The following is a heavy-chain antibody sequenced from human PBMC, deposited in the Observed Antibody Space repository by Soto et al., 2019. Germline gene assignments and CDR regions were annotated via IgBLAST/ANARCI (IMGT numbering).Heavy chain of an antibody. CDR1: GYTFTSYA. J-gene: IGHJ5*02. Sequence: ASVKVSCKASGYTFTSYAMHWVRQAPGQRLEWMGWINAGNGNTKYSQKFQGRFTMTRDTSASTAYMELSSLRSEDTAVYYCAREYCTSTSCYSFFDPWGQGTLVTVSS. D-gene: IGHD2-2*01. V-gene: IGHV1-3*01. CDR3: AREYCTSTSCYSFFDP. CDR2: INAGNGNT.